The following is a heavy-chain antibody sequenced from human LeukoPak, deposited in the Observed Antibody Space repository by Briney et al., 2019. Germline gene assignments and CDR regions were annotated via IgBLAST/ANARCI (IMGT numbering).Heavy chain of an antibody. CDR1: GGSISSYY. J-gene: IGHJ5*02. Sequence: SETLSLTCVVSGGSISSYYWTWIRQHPGKGLEWIGYIYYSGTTNYSPSLKSRVTISVDTSKNQFSLKLSSVTSADTAVYYCARGRAWFDPWGQGTLVTVSS. CDR3: ARGRAWFDP. V-gene: IGHV4-59*01. CDR2: IYYSGTT.